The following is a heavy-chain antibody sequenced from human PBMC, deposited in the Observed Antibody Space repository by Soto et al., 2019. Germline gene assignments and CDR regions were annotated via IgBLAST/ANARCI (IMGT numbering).Heavy chain of an antibody. D-gene: IGHD3-22*01. Sequence: PGGSLRLSCAASGFTFSSYSMNWVRQAPGKGLEWVSYISSSSSTIYYADSVKGRFTISRDNAKNSLYLQMNSLRDEDTAVYYCARSHYYYDSSGYEYYYYGMDVWGQGTTVTV. CDR1: GFTFSSYS. J-gene: IGHJ6*02. CDR2: ISSSSSTI. CDR3: ARSHYYYDSSGYEYYYYGMDV. V-gene: IGHV3-48*02.